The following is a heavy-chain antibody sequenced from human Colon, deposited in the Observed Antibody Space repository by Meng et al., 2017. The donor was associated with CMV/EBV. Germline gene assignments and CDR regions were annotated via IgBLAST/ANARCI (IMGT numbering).Heavy chain of an antibody. J-gene: IGHJ4*02. CDR3: ARGNGDHFFDY. CDR1: SDSMNSAGSA. D-gene: IGHD2-8*01. Sequence: RAVSSDSMNSAGSAWAWIRHPPGMGLEWIGNVYTTGSTFYTPSLTSRVTISVDVSKNQFSLQLRSVTAADTAVYYCARGNGDHFFDYWGQGTLVTVSS. V-gene: IGHV4-30-2*01. CDR2: VYTTGST.